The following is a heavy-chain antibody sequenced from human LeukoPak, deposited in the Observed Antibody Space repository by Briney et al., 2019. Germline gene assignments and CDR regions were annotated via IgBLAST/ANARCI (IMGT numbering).Heavy chain of an antibody. J-gene: IGHJ6*03. V-gene: IGHV1-46*01. CDR3: ARGRSSDSKRHYYYMDV. CDR1: GYTFTSYY. D-gene: IGHD3-22*01. CDR2: INPSGGST. Sequence: ASVKVSCKASGYTFTSYYMHWVRQAPGQGLEWMGIINPSGGSTSYAQKFQGRVTMTRDMSTSTVYMELSSLRSEDTAVYYCARGRSSDSKRHYYYMDVWGKGTTVTVSS.